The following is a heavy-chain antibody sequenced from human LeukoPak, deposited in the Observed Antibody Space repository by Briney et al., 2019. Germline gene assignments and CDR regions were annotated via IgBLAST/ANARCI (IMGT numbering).Heavy chain of an antibody. V-gene: IGHV1-46*01. Sequence: GASVKVSCKASGYSFTSHYMHWVRQAPGQGLEWLGLINPSGSSTLYAQKFQGRVTMTRDMSTSTVYMELSSLRSEDTAVYYCARDLYPIDYVWGRPFDYWGQGTLVTVSS. CDR3: ARDLYPIDYVWGRPFDY. CDR1: GYSFTSHY. CDR2: INPSGSST. J-gene: IGHJ4*02. D-gene: IGHD3-16*01.